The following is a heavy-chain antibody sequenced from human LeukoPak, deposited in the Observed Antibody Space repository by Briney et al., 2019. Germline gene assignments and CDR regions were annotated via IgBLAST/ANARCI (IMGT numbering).Heavy chain of an antibody. J-gene: IGHJ4*02. Sequence: GGSLRLSCTASGFTFGDYAMSWFRQAPGKGLEWVGFIRSKAYGGTTEYAASVKGRFTISRDDSKSIAYLQMNSLKTEDTAVYYCTRADGDYDHRFFDYWGQGTQVIVSS. D-gene: IGHD4-17*01. CDR1: GFTFGDYA. CDR2: IRSKAYGGTT. CDR3: TRADGDYDHRFFDY. V-gene: IGHV3-49*03.